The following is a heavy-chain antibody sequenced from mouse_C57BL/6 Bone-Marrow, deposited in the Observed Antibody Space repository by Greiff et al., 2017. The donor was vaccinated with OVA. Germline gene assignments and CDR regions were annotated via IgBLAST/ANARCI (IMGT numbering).Heavy chain of an antibody. D-gene: IGHD2-3*01. CDR2: IRLKSDNYAT. Sequence: EVKLMESGGGLVQPGGSMKLSCVASGFTFSNYWMNWVRQSPEKGLEWVAQIRLKSDNYATHYAESVKGRFTISRDDSKSSVYLQMNNLRAEDTGIYYCTIYPGAMDYWGQGTSVTVSS. CDR1: GFTFSNYW. CDR3: TIYPGAMDY. J-gene: IGHJ4*01. V-gene: IGHV6-3*01.